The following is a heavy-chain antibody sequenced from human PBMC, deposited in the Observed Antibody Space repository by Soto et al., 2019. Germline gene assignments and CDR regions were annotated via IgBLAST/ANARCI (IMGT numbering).Heavy chain of an antibody. D-gene: IGHD2-15*01. J-gene: IGHJ3*02. CDR1: GGSICSYY. CDR2: IYYSGST. CDR3: ARMVVAASFDAFDI. Sequence: TSETLSLTCTVSGGSICSYYWSWIRQPPGKGLEWIGYIYYSGSTNYNPSLKSRVTISVDTSKNQFSLKLSSVTAADTAVYYCARMVVAASFDAFDIWGQGTMVTVSS. V-gene: IGHV4-59*08.